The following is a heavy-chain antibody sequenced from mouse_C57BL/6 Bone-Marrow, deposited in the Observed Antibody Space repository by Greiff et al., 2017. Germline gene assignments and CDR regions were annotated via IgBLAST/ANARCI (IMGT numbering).Heavy chain of an antibody. D-gene: IGHD2-3*01. CDR3: ASDDGPFGV. Sequence: EVNLVESGGGLVKPGGSLKLSCAASGFTFSDYGMHWVRQAPEKGLEWVAYISSGSSTIYYADPVKGRFTISRDNAKNTLFLQMTSLMSEDTARYYCASDDGPFGVWGTGTTVTVSS. J-gene: IGHJ1*03. CDR2: ISSGSSTI. CDR1: GFTFSDYG. V-gene: IGHV5-17*01.